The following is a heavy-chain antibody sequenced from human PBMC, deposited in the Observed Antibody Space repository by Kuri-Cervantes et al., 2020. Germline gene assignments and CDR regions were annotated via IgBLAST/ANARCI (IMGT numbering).Heavy chain of an antibody. CDR3: ARGWGWFGELSAYFQTEPLKSGFNY. V-gene: IGHV1-2*02. J-gene: IGHJ4*02. CDR1: GYTFTGYY. CDR2: INPNSGGT. Sequence: ASVKVSCKASGYTFTGYYMHWVRQAPGQGLEWMGWINPNSGGTNYAQKFQGRVTMTRDTSISTAYMELSSLRSEDTAVYYCARGWGWFGELSAYFQTEPLKSGFNYWGQGTLVTVSS. D-gene: IGHD3-10*01.